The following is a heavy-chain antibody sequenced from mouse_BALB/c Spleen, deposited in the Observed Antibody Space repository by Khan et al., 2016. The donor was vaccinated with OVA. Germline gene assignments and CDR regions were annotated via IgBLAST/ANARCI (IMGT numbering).Heavy chain of an antibody. Sequence: VQLQQPGAELVKPGASVKLSCTASGFNIKDTYIHWVKQRPEQGLEWIGRIDPANDNTKYDPKFQGKATIKTDTTSNTAYLQLNSLTSEDTAVYYCAILYCMSAWYADWGQGTLVTVSA. CDR3: AILYCMSAWYAD. CDR1: GFNIKDTY. D-gene: IGHD2-1*01. J-gene: IGHJ3*01. CDR2: IDPANDNT. V-gene: IGHV14-3*02.